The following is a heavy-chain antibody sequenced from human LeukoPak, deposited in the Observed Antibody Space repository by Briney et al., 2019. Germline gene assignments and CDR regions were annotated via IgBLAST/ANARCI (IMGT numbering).Heavy chain of an antibody. CDR3: ARGNYYGSGSRYYFDY. Sequence: ASVKVSCKASGYTFTSYYMHWVRQAPGQGLEWMGIINPSGGSTSYAQKFQGGVTMTRDTSTSTVYMELSSLRSEDTAVYYCARGNYYGSGSRYYFDYWGQGTLVTVSS. D-gene: IGHD3-10*01. J-gene: IGHJ4*02. V-gene: IGHV1-46*03. CDR2: INPSGGST. CDR1: GYTFTSYY.